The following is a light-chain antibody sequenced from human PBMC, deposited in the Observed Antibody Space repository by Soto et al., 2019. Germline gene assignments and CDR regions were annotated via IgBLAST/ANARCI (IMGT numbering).Light chain of an antibody. V-gene: IGLV2-14*03. Sequence: LTEPGSIAGCSGQSMTISCNGASSDVGNYNYVSWYQQHPGKAPKLIIYDVSNRPSGVSNRFSGSKSGNTASLTISGLQAEDEADYYCSSYTSSTTLYVFGTGTKVTVL. CDR2: DVS. CDR1: SSDVGNYNY. J-gene: IGLJ1*01. CDR3: SSYTSSTTLYV.